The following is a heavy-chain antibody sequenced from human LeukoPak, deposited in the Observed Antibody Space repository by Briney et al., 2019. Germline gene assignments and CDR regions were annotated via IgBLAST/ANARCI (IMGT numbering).Heavy chain of an antibody. Sequence: PSETLSLTCTVSGGSISSGAYYWGWIRQPPGKGLEWIGTIHYSGKTYYNPSLKSRITISIDTSKKQFALKLSSVTAADTAVYYCARRRGNYYGSGSYFDYWGQGTLVTVSS. J-gene: IGHJ4*02. CDR1: GGSISSGAYY. V-gene: IGHV4-39*01. CDR2: IHYSGKT. D-gene: IGHD3-10*01. CDR3: ARRRGNYYGSGSYFDY.